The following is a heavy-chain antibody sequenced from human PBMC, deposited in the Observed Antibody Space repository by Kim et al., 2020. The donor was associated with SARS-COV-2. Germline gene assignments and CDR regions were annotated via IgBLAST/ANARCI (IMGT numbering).Heavy chain of an antibody. CDR1: GINFKGDW. CDR2: IKTKSEGGTI. D-gene: IGHD3-10*01. CDR3: ATPALVRGVRGF. J-gene: IGHJ1*01. Sequence: GGSLRLSCAASGINFKGDWMTWVRQAPGKGLEWVARIKTKSEGGTIDYAAPVKGIFTISRDDSKDMLYLQMTSLTMEDTAVYYCATPALVRGVRGFWGQG. V-gene: IGHV3-15*05.